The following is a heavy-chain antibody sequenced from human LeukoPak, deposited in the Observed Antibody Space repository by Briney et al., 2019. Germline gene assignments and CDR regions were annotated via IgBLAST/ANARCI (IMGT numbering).Heavy chain of an antibody. V-gene: IGHV3-9*01. CDR3: AKDEHYGSGSPPLFDY. Sequence: PGGSLRLSCAASGFTFSNAWMTWVRQAPGKGLEWVSGISWNSGSIGYADSVKGRFTISRDNAKNSLYLQMNSLRAEDTALYYCAKDEHYGSGSPPLFDYWGQGTLVTVSS. CDR1: GFTFSNAW. CDR2: ISWNSGSI. D-gene: IGHD3-10*01. J-gene: IGHJ4*02.